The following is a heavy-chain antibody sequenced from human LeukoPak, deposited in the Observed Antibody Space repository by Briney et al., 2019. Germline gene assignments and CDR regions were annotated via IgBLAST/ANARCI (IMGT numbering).Heavy chain of an antibody. CDR3: ARAGLGIVVVMGETRASVDI. J-gene: IGHJ3*02. D-gene: IGHD3-22*01. V-gene: IGHV4-39*07. CDR2: INHSGST. CDR1: GGSISSSSYY. Sequence: PSETLSLTCTVSGGSISSSSYYWGWIRQPPGKGLEWIGEINHSGSTNYNPSLKSRVTISVDTSKNQFSLKLSSVTAADTAVYYCARAGLGIVVVMGETRASVDIWGQGTMVTVSS.